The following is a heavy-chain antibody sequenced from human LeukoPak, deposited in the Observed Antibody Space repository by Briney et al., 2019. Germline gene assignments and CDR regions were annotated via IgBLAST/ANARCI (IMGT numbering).Heavy chain of an antibody. Sequence: SETLSLTCTVSGDFISSSPDYWGWIRQPPGKGLEWIASISYSGSTSYNPSLKSRVTISVDTSKNQFSLRLTSVTAADPALYYCARHGTDDYTDYNFAAVFDYWGRGTLVAVSS. CDR3: ARHGTDDYTDYNFAAVFDY. D-gene: IGHD4-11*01. CDR2: ISYSGST. V-gene: IGHV4-39*01. J-gene: IGHJ4*02. CDR1: GDFISSSPDY.